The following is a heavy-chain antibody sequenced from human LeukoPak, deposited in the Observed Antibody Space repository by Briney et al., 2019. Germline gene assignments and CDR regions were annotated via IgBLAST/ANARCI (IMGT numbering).Heavy chain of an antibody. D-gene: IGHD3-22*01. CDR2: ISAYNGNT. CDR1: GYTLTELS. Sequence: GASVKVSCKVSGYTLTELSMHWVRQAPGQGLEWMGWISAYNGNTNYAQKLQGRVTMTTDTSTSTAYMELRSLRSDDTAVYYCARDRPLRYYYDSSGSPDAFDIWGQGTMVTVSS. J-gene: IGHJ3*02. CDR3: ARDRPLRYYYDSSGSPDAFDI. V-gene: IGHV1-18*01.